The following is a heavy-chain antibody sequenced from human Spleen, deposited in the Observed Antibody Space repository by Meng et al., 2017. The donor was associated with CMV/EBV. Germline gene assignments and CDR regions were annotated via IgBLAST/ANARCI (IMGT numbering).Heavy chain of an antibody. D-gene: IGHD6-19*01. CDR2: IATAGDT. V-gene: IGHV3-13*01. J-gene: IGHJ4*02. CDR3: ARWSRSSGWPTAIDY. CDR1: GFTFSNYD. Sequence: GESLKISCAASGFTFSNYDMHWVRQATGKGLEWVSAIATAGDTYYPGSVKGRFTISRENAKNSLYLQMNSLRAGDTAVYYCARWSRSSGWPTAIDYWGQGTLVTVSS.